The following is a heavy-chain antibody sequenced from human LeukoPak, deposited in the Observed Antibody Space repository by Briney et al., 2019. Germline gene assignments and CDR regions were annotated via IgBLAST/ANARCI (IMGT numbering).Heavy chain of an antibody. CDR2: IIPIFGTA. D-gene: IGHD3-22*01. CDR1: GGTFSSYA. V-gene: IGHV1-69*01. CDR3: ARSHDSSGYYVYYFDY. Sequence: ASVKVSCKASGGTFSSYAISWVRQAPGQGLEWMGGIIPIFGTANYAQKFQGRVTITADESTSTAYMELSSLGSEDTAVYYCARSHDSSGYYVYYFDYWGQGTLVTVSS. J-gene: IGHJ4*02.